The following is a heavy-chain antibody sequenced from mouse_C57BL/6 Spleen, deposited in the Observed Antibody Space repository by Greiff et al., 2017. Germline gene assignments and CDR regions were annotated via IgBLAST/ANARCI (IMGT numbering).Heavy chain of an antibody. CDR2: IRNKANGYTT. J-gene: IGHJ2*01. V-gene: IGHV7-3*01. D-gene: IGHD1-1*01. Sequence: EVMLVESGGGLVQPGGSLSLSCAASGFTFTDYYMSWVRQPPGKALEWLGFIRNKANGYTTEYSASVKGRFTISRDNSQSILYLQMNALRAEDSATYYCARSDGSSHFDYWGQGTTLTVSS. CDR3: ARSDGSSHFDY. CDR1: GFTFTDYY.